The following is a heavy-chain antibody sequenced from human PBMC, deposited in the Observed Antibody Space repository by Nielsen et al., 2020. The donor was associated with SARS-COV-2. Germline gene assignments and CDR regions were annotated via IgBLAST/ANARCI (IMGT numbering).Heavy chain of an antibody. V-gene: IGHV3-30*18. CDR1: GFTFSTYG. Sequence: GESLKISCAASGFTFSTYGMHWVRQAPGKGLEWVAAISYDGGNKYYVDSVKGRFTISRDNSKNTLYLQMSSLREEDTAVYYCAKDWTAIVVVPSGGVDCWGQGTLVTVSS. CDR2: ISYDGGNK. CDR3: AKDWTAIVVVPSGGVDC. J-gene: IGHJ4*02. D-gene: IGHD2-15*01.